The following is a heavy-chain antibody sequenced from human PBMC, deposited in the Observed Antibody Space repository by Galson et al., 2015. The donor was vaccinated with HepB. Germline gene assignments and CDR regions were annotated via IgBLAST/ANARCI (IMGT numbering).Heavy chain of an antibody. D-gene: IGHD6-19*01. CDR1: GFTFSSYA. J-gene: IGHJ4*02. Sequence: SLRLSCAASGFTFSSYAMSWVRQAPGKGLEWVSAISGSGGSTYYADSVKGRFTISRDNSKNTLYLQMNSLRAEDTAVYYCAKDRRGDMAVAALFDYWGQGTLVTVSS. V-gene: IGHV3-23*01. CDR2: ISGSGGST. CDR3: AKDRRGDMAVAALFDY.